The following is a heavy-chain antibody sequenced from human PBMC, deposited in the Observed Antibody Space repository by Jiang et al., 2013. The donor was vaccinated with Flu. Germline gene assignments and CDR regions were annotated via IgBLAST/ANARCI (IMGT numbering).Heavy chain of an antibody. CDR2: IIPILGIA. D-gene: IGHD5-24*01. CDR1: GGTFSSYA. V-gene: IGHV1-69*04. Sequence: SGAEVKKPGSSVKVSCKASGGTFSSYAISWVRQAPGQGLEWMGRIIPILGIANYAQKFQGRVTITADKSTSTAYMELSSLRSEDTAVYYXARDSNGYNHLDYWGQGTLVTVSS. CDR3: ARDSNGYNHLDY. J-gene: IGHJ4*02.